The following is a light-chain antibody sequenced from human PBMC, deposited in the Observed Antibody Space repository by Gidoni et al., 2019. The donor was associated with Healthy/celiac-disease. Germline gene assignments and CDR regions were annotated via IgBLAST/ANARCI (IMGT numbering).Light chain of an antibody. Sequence: DIQMTQSPSSLSASVGDRVTITCRASQSISSYLNWYQQKPGKAPKLLIYAASSLQSGVPSRFSGSGSGTDFTLTISSLHPEDFATYYCQQSYSTLLTFXXXTKVEIK. J-gene: IGKJ4*01. CDR3: QQSYSTLLT. CDR1: QSISSY. CDR2: AAS. V-gene: IGKV1-39*01.